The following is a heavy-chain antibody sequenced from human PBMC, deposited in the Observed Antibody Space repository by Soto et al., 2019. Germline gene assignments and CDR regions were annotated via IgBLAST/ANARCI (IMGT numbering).Heavy chain of an antibody. CDR2: IIPIFGTA. V-gene: IGHV1-69*01. CDR3: ARAFHYGDYANYYYYGMDV. D-gene: IGHD4-17*01. Sequence: QVQLVQSGAEVKKPGSSVKVSCKASGGTFSSYAISWVRQAPGQGLEWMGGIIPIFGTANYAQKFQGRVTITADESTGTAYMGLSSLRSEDTAVYYCARAFHYGDYANYYYYGMDVWGQGTTVTVSS. J-gene: IGHJ6*02. CDR1: GGTFSSYA.